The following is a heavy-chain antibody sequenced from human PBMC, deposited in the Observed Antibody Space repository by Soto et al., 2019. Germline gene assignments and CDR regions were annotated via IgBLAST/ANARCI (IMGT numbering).Heavy chain of an antibody. CDR2: IIPTLGIA. V-gene: IGHV1-69*02. Sequence: GASVKVSCKASGGTFSSYTISWVRQAPGQGLEWMGRIIPTLGIANYAQKFQGRVTITADKSTSTAYMELSSLRSEDTAVYYCARFGKYGSGPKTGDAFDIWGQGTMVTV. J-gene: IGHJ3*02. CDR3: ARFGKYGSGPKTGDAFDI. D-gene: IGHD3-10*01. CDR1: GGTFSSYT.